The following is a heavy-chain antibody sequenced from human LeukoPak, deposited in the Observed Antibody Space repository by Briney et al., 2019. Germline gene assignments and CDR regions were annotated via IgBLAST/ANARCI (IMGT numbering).Heavy chain of an antibody. V-gene: IGHV4-34*01. CDR1: GGSFSGYY. D-gene: IGHD2-2*01. Sequence: PSETLSLTCAVYGGSFSGYYWSWIRQPPGKGLEWIGEINHSGSTNYNPSLKSRVTISVDTSKNQFSLKLNSVTAADTAVYYCARGCSSTSCWLRMDVWGQGTTVTVSS. CDR2: INHSGST. CDR3: ARGCSSTSCWLRMDV. J-gene: IGHJ6*02.